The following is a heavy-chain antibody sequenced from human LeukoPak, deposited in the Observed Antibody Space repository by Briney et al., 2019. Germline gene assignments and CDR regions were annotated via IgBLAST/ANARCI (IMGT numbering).Heavy chain of an antibody. CDR3: ARDGAFYGYFDY. Sequence: GGSLRLSCAASGFTFDDYAMHWVRQAPGKGLEWVSGISWNSGSIGYADSVKGRFTISRDNTKNSLYLQMNSLRAEDTAVYYCARDGAFYGYFDYWGRGTLVTVSS. CDR2: ISWNSGSI. V-gene: IGHV3-9*01. J-gene: IGHJ4*02. CDR1: GFTFDDYA. D-gene: IGHD2/OR15-2a*01.